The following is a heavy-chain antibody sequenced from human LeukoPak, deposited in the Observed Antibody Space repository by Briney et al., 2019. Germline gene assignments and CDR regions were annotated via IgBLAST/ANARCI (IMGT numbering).Heavy chain of an antibody. CDR1: GFTFSSYA. D-gene: IGHD3-9*01. Sequence: GGSLRLSCAASGFTFSSYAMSWVRQAPGKGLEWVSGISGSGGSTYYADSVEGRFTISRDNSKNTLYLQMNSLRAEDTAVYYCAKAPRYFDWLLPLSFDYWGQGTLVTVSS. CDR3: AKAPRYFDWLLPLSFDY. CDR2: ISGSGGST. V-gene: IGHV3-23*01. J-gene: IGHJ4*02.